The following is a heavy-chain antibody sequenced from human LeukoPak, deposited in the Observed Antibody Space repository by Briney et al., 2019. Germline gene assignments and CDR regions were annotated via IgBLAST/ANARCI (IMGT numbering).Heavy chain of an antibody. J-gene: IGHJ5*02. CDR3: ARDSSYGSGFDP. CDR1: GYTFTGYY. Sequence: ASVKVSCKASGYTFTGYYMHWVRQTPGQGLEWMGRINPNSGGANFAQKFQGRVTMTRDTSISTAYMELSSLRSDDTAVYYCARDSSYGSGFDPWGQGTLVTVSS. V-gene: IGHV1-2*06. CDR2: INPNSGGA. D-gene: IGHD3-10*01.